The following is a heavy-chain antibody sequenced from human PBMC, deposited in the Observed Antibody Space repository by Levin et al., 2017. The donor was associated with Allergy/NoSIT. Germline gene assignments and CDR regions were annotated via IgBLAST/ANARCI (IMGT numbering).Heavy chain of an antibody. CDR2: ISGSGGST. D-gene: IGHD6-19*01. V-gene: IGHV3-23*01. CDR3: AKGGGSGWPFDY. CDR1: GFTFSSYA. J-gene: IGHJ4*02. Sequence: GESLKISCAASGFTFSSYAMSWVRQAPGKGLEWVSVISGSGGSTYYADSVKGRFTISRDNSKNTLYVQMNSLRAEDTAVYYCAKGGGSGWPFDYWGQGTLVTVSS.